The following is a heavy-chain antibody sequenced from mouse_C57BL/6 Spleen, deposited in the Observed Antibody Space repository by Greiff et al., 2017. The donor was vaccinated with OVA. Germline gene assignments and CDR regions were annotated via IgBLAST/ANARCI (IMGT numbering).Heavy chain of an antibody. V-gene: IGHV1-69*01. Sequence: QVQLQQPGAELVMPEASVKLSCKASGYTFTSYWMHWVKQRPGQGLEWIGEIDPSDSYTNYNQKFKGKSTLTVDKSSSTAYMQLSSLTSEDSAVYYCARLYGNSYYFDYWGQGTTLTVSS. J-gene: IGHJ2*01. CDR1: GYTFTSYW. CDR3: ARLYGNSYYFDY. CDR2: IDPSDSYT. D-gene: IGHD2-10*02.